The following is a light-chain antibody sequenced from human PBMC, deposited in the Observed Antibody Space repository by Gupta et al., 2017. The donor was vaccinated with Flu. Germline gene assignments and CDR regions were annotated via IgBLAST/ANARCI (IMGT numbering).Light chain of an antibody. Sequence: DIVMTQSPLSLPVTPGEPASISCRSSQSLLHSNGYNYLDWYLQKPGQSPQLLIYLGSNRASGVPDRFSGSGSGTDFTLKISRVEAEDVGVYYCMQALYVTWTFGQGTKVEIK. CDR2: LGS. J-gene: IGKJ1*01. CDR1: QSLLHSNGYNY. CDR3: MQALYVTWT. V-gene: IGKV2-28*01.